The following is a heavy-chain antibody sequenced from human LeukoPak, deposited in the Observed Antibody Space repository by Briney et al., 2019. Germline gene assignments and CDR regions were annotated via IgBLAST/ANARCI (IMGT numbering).Heavy chain of an antibody. Sequence: SVKLSCNASGATFSSYAISWVRQAPGQGLEWMGRIIPILGIANYAQKFQGRVTITADKSTSTAYMELSSLRSEDTDAYYCSXXSDIVVVVAATVHYGMDVWGQGTTVTVSS. CDR2: IIPILGIA. CDR3: SXXSDIVVVVAATVHYGMDV. CDR1: GATFSSYA. V-gene: IGHV1-69*04. D-gene: IGHD2-15*01. J-gene: IGHJ6*02.